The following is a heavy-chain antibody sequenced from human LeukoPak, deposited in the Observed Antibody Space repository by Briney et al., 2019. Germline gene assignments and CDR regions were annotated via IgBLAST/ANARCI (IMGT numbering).Heavy chain of an antibody. Sequence: SETLSLTCTVSGGSISSGDYYWSWIRQPPGKGLEWIGYIYYSGSTYYNPSLKSRVTISVDTSKNQFSLKLSSVTAADTAVYYCARYSSGWPGYYFDYWGQGTLVTVSS. J-gene: IGHJ4*02. D-gene: IGHD6-19*01. CDR1: GGSISSGDYY. V-gene: IGHV4-30-4*01. CDR3: ARYSSGWPGYYFDY. CDR2: IYYSGST.